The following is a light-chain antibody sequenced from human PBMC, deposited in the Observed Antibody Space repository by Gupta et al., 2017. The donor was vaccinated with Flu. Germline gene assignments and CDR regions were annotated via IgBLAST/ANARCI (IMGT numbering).Light chain of an antibody. CDR1: QSVLYSVNDQNY. J-gene: IGKJ2*01. V-gene: IGKV4-1*01. CDR2: WAS. CDR3: QQNYNTPYT. Sequence: DFVMTQSPDSLAVSLGERATINCKSSQSVLYSVNDQNYLVWYQQKPVQPPKVLIYWASIRESGVPDRFTGSGSGTDFTLTITSVQAEDAAMYYCQQNYNTPYTFGQGTRLEI.